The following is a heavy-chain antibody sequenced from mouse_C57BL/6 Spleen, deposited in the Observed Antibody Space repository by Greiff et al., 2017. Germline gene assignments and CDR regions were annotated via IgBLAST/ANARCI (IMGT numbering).Heavy chain of an antibody. Sequence: EVQLVESGGGLVQSGRSLRLSCATSGFTFSDFYMEWVRQAPGKGLEWIAASRNKANDYTTEYSASVKGRFIVSRDTSQSILYLQMNALRAEDTAIYYCARVDGYFYAMDYWGQGTSVTVSS. CDR2: SRNKANDYTT. J-gene: IGHJ4*01. V-gene: IGHV7-1*01. CDR3: ARVDGYFYAMDY. CDR1: GFTFSDFY. D-gene: IGHD2-3*01.